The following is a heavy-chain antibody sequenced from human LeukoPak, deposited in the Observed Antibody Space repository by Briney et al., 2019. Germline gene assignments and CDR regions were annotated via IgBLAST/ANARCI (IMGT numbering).Heavy chain of an antibody. V-gene: IGHV4-4*07. J-gene: IGHJ5*02. CDR3: ARAATPTTMARGVISYFDP. Sequence: SETLSLTCTVSGGSISSYYWSWIRQPAGKGLEWIGRIYTNGSTNYNSSLKSRVTMSVDTSKNQFSLNLSSVTAADTAIYYCARAATPTTMARGVISYFDPWGQGTLVTVSS. D-gene: IGHD3-10*01. CDR2: IYTNGST. CDR1: GGSISSYY.